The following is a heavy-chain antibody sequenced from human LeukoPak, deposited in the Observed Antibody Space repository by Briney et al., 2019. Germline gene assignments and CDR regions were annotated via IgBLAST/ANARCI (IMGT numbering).Heavy chain of an antibody. J-gene: IGHJ4*02. D-gene: IGHD2-15*01. CDR2: ISYDGSNK. CDR1: GFTFSSYG. Sequence: GRSLRLSCAASGFTFSSYGMHWVRQAPGKGLEWVAVISYDGSNKYYADSVKGRFTISRDNSKNTLYLQMNSLRAEDTAVYYCATVIVVVVAATWDYWGQGTLVTVSS. CDR3: ATVIVVVVAATWDY. V-gene: IGHV3-30*03.